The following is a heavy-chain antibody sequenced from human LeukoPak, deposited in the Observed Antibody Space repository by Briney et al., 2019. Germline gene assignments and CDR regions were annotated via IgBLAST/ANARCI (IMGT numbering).Heavy chain of an antibody. D-gene: IGHD6-6*01. CDR2: IYTSGST. V-gene: IGHV4-61*02. CDR1: GGSISSGDYY. J-gene: IGHJ5*02. CDR3: ARDRGGSSSSPLWFDP. Sequence: PSETLSLTCTVSGGSISSGDYYWSWIRQPAGKGLEWIGRIYTSGSTNYNPSLKSRVTMSVDTSKNQFSLKLSSVTAADTAVYYCARDRGGSSSSPLWFDPWGQGTLVTVSS.